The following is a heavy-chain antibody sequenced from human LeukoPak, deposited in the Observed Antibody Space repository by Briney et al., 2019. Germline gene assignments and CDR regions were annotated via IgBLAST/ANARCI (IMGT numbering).Heavy chain of an antibody. CDR3: AKGYVWGSYRPYYFDY. CDR2: ISGSGGSA. Sequence: GGSLRLSCAASGFTFSSYAMSWVRQAPGKGLEWVSAISGSGGSAYYADSVKGRFTISRDNSKNTLYLQMNSLRAEDTAVYYCAKGYVWGSYRPYYFDYWGQGTLVTVSS. V-gene: IGHV3-23*01. J-gene: IGHJ4*02. CDR1: GFTFSSYA. D-gene: IGHD3-16*02.